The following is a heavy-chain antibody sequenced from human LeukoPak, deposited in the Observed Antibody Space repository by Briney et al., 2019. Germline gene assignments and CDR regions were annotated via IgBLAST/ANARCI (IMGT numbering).Heavy chain of an antibody. V-gene: IGHV3-7*01. Sequence: GGSLRLSCAASGFTFSSYAMSWVRQAPGKGLEWVANINQGGSATYYMNSVKGRFTIARDNAKNSLYLQMNSLEAEDTAVYHCARTTWSEGVLQQWYFDYWGQGTLVTVSS. CDR2: INQGGSAT. CDR1: GFTFSSYA. D-gene: IGHD6-13*01. J-gene: IGHJ4*02. CDR3: ARTTWSEGVLQQWYFDY.